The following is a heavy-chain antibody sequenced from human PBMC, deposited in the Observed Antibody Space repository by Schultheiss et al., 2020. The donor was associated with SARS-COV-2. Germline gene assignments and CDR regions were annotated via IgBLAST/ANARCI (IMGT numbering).Heavy chain of an antibody. J-gene: IGHJ4*02. V-gene: IGHV3-21*01. Sequence: GGSLRLSCAASGFTVSSNYMSWVRQAPGKGLQWVSSISSSSSYIYYADSVKGRFTISRDNAKNSLYLQMNSLRAEDTAVYYCARDPLGANDYFDYWGQGTLVTVSS. CDR1: GFTVSSNY. CDR2: ISSSSSYI. D-gene: IGHD1-26*01. CDR3: ARDPLGANDYFDY.